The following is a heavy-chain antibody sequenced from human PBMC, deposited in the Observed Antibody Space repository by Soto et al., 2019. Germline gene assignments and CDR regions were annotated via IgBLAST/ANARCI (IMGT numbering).Heavy chain of an antibody. V-gene: IGHV1-69*13. CDR1: GGTFSSYA. Sequence: SVKVSCKASGGTFSSYAISWVRQAPGQGLEWMGGIIPIFGTANYAQKFQGRVTITADESTSTAYMELSSLRSEDTAVYYCARDRGDYYGSGSYYSSYAFDIWGQGTMVTVSS. J-gene: IGHJ3*02. CDR2: IIPIFGTA. D-gene: IGHD3-10*01. CDR3: ARDRGDYYGSGSYYSSYAFDI.